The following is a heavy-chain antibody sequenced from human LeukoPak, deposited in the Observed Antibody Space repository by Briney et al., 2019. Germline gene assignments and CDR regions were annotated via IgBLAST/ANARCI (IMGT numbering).Heavy chain of an antibody. CDR1: GLILRDYW. D-gene: IGHD1-26*01. CDR3: ARDPGWGACDY. Sequence: QPGGSLRHSCAASGLILRDYWLTWVRQAPGKGPEWVAIKKQDGSEKLYVDSVKGRFTISRDNAKNALYLQMNSLRAEDTAVYYWARDPGWGACDYWGQGTLVTVSS. J-gene: IGHJ4*02. V-gene: IGHV3-7*01. CDR2: KKQDGSEK.